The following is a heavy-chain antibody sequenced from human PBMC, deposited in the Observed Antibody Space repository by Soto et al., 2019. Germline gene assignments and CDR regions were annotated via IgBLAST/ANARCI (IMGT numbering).Heavy chain of an antibody. CDR1: GFTFDDYG. CDR2: INWNGGST. J-gene: IGHJ3*02. V-gene: IGHV3-20*01. D-gene: IGHD1-26*01. Sequence: EVQLVESGGGVVRPGGSLRLSCAASGFTFDDYGMSWVRQAPGKGLEWVSGINWNGGSTGYADSVKGRFTISRDNAKNPLYLEKNSLRADDTALYHCAREEDKGEYSGIMQAFDIWGHGTMVTVSS. CDR3: AREEDKGEYSGIMQAFDI.